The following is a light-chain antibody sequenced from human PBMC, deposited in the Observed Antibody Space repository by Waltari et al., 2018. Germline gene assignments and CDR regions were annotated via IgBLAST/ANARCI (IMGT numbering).Light chain of an antibody. J-gene: IGLJ1*01. CDR2: EVT. CDR1: SSDVGTYNL. CDR3: CSYNDGPYV. V-gene: IGLV2-23*02. Sequence: QSALTQPASVSGSPGQSITISCTGTSSDVGTYNLVSWYQQHPGKSPKLMIYEVTKRPSGVSRRFSASRAGNTAYLTISGLHADDEADYYCCSYNDGPYVFGTGTKVTVL.